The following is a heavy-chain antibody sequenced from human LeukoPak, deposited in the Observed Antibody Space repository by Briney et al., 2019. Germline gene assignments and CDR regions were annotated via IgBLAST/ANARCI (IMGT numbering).Heavy chain of an antibody. V-gene: IGHV4-59*01. CDR1: GGSISSYY. CDR3: ARVPTYYYYGMDV. CDR2: IYYSGST. J-gene: IGHJ6*02. D-gene: IGHD2-2*01. Sequence: TLSLTCTVSGGSISSYYWSWIRQPPGKGLEWIGYIYYSGSTNYNPSLKSRVTISVDTSKNQFSLKLSSVTAADTAVYYCARVPTYYYYGMDVWGQGTTVTVSS.